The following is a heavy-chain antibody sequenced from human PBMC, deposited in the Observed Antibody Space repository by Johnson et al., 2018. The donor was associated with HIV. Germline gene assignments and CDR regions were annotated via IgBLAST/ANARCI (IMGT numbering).Heavy chain of an antibody. CDR1: RFTFRNYA. CDR3: ARASPNYYDSSGYFPLDAFDI. J-gene: IGHJ3*02. Sequence: QVQLVESGGGVVQPGRSLRLSCAASRFTFRNYAMHWVRQAPGKGLEGVAAISYDGSNKYYADSVKGRFTISRDNTKNTLSLQMNSLRAEDTAVYDCARASPNYYDSSGYFPLDAFDIWGQGTMVTVSS. D-gene: IGHD3-22*01. V-gene: IGHV3-30*04. CDR2: ISYDGSNK.